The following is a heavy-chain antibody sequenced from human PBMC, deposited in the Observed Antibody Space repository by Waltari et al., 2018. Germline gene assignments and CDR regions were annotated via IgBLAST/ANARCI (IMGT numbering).Heavy chain of an antibody. D-gene: IGHD3-3*01. V-gene: IGHV3-9*01. CDR1: GFTFDDYA. Sequence: EVQLVESGGGLVQPGRSLRLSCAASGFTFDDYAMHWVRQAPGKGLEWVPGISWNSGSIGYADSVKGQFTISKDNAKNSLYLQMNSLRAEDTALYYCAKDIGAGITMFGVVIKTGMDVWGQGTTVTVSS. CDR2: ISWNSGSI. J-gene: IGHJ6*02. CDR3: AKDIGAGITMFGVVIKTGMDV.